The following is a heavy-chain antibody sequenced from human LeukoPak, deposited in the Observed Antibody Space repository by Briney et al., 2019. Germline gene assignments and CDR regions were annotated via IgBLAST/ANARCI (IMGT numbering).Heavy chain of an antibody. Sequence: PSETLSLTCTVSGGSIDNYYWSWIRQPPGKGLEWIGGIYDSVSTNYNPSLESPVTVSVDTSKTQFSLKLSSVTAADTAMYYCARGIRMVRAVIRRFRFDYWGQGTLVTVSS. J-gene: IGHJ4*02. CDR1: GGSIDNYY. CDR2: IYDSVST. V-gene: IGHV4-59*01. D-gene: IGHD3-10*01. CDR3: ARGIRMVRAVIRRFRFDY.